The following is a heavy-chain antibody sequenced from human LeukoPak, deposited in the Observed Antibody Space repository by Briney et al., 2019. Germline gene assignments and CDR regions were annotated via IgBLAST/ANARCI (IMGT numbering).Heavy chain of an antibody. CDR2: MNPNSGNT. Sequence: ASVKVSCKASGYTFTSYDINWVRQATGRGLEWMGWMNPNSGNTGYAQKFQGRVTMTRNTSISTAYMELSSLRSEDTAVYYCARGVGYCSGGSCYYNWFDPWGQGTLVTVSS. CDR1: GYTFTSYD. D-gene: IGHD2-15*01. CDR3: ARGVGYCSGGSCYYNWFDP. V-gene: IGHV1-8*01. J-gene: IGHJ5*02.